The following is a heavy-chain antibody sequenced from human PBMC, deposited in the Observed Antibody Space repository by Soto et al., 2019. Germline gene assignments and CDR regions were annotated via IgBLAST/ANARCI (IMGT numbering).Heavy chain of an antibody. J-gene: IGHJ6*02. V-gene: IGHV3-23*01. CDR1: GFTFSSYA. Sequence: PGGSLRLSCAASGFTFSSYAMSWVRQAPGKGLEWVSAISGSGGSTYYADSVKGRFTISRDNSRNTLYLQMNSLRAEDTAVYYCAKSFIGNYDVLYYYYGMDVWGQGTTVTVSS. D-gene: IGHD4-4*01. CDR2: ISGSGGST. CDR3: AKSFIGNYDVLYYYYGMDV.